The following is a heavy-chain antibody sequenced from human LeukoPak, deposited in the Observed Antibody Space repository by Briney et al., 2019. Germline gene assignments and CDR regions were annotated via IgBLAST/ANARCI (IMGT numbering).Heavy chain of an antibody. V-gene: IGHV4-59*10. Sequence: SETLSLTCAVYGASFSGYYWSWIRQPAGKGLEWIGRIYTSGTTNYNPSLKSRVTISLDTSKNHFSLKLSSVTAADTAVYYCARAIWFGEGHDYWGQGTLVTVSS. CDR3: ARAIWFGEGHDY. CDR2: IYTSGTT. J-gene: IGHJ4*02. D-gene: IGHD3-10*01. CDR1: GASFSGYY.